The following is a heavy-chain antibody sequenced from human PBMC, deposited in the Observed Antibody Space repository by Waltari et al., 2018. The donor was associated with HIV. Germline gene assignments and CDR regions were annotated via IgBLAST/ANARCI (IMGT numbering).Heavy chain of an antibody. CDR1: GGSISSSSYY. J-gene: IGHJ4*02. D-gene: IGHD1-26*01. V-gene: IGHV4-39*01. CDR2: ISYSGTT. Sequence: QLQLQESGPGLVKPSETLSLTCTVSGGSISSSSYYWGWIRQPPGKGLEWIGSISYSGTTYYNPSLKSRVTISVDTSKNQFSLKLSSVTAADTAVYYCARQTTPPTTLIDYWGQGTLVTVSS. CDR3: ARQTTPPTTLIDY.